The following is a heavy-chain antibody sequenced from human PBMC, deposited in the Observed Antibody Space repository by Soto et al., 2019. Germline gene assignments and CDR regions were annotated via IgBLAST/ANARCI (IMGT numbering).Heavy chain of an antibody. CDR1: GGSISSGGYY. J-gene: IGHJ4*02. D-gene: IGHD3-9*01. CDR2: IYYSGST. CDR3: ARETKSYYDILTGYPTTDY. Sequence: TLSLTCTVSGGSISSGGYYWSWIRQHPGKGLEWIGYIYYSGSTYYNPSLKSRVIISVDTSKNQFSLKLSSVTAADTAVYYCARETKSYYDILTGYPTTDYWGQGTLVTVSS. V-gene: IGHV4-31*03.